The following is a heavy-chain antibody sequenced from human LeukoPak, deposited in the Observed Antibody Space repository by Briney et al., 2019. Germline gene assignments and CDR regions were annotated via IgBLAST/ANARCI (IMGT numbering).Heavy chain of an antibody. CDR3: ARDSMEPATDSYYSDY. CDR2: ISSSSSYI. J-gene: IGHJ4*02. CDR1: GFTFSSYS. D-gene: IGHD1-14*01. Sequence: GGSLRLSCAASGFTFSSYSMIWVRQAPGKGLEWVSSISSSSSYIYYADSVKGRFTISRDNAKNSLYLQMNSLRAEDTAVYYCARDSMEPATDSYYSDYWGQGTLVTVSS. V-gene: IGHV3-21*01.